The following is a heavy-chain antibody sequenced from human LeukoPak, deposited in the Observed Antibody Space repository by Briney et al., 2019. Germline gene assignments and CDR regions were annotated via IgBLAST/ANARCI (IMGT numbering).Heavy chain of an antibody. CDR2: TNAGNGNT. V-gene: IGHV1-3*01. CDR1: GYTFTSYA. CDR3: ATRILVRSGRVY. J-gene: IGHJ4*02. Sequence: ASVKVSCKASGYTFTSYAMHWVCQAPGQRLEWMGWTNAGNGNTKYSQKFQGRVTITRDTSASTAYMELSGLRSEDTAVYYCATRILVRSGRVYWGQGTLVTVSS. D-gene: IGHD1-26*01.